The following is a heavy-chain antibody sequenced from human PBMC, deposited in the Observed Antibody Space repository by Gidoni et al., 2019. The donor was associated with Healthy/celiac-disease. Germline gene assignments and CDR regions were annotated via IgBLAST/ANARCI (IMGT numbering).Heavy chain of an antibody. V-gene: IGHV2-26*01. J-gene: IGHJ4*02. CDR3: ARAPRGQWLVRNGDNPRPYYFDY. CDR1: GFSLSTARMG. CDR2: IFSNDEK. D-gene: IGHD6-19*01. Sequence: QVTLKESGPVLVKPTETLTLTCTVSGFSLSTARMGVILILQPPGKALEWLAHIFSNDEKSSSTSLKSRLTISKDTSKSQVVLTMTNMDPVDTATYYCARAPRGQWLVRNGDNPRPYYFDYWGQGTLVTVSS.